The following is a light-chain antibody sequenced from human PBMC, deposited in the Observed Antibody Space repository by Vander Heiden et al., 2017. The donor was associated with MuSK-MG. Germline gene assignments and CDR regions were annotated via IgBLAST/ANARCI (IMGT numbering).Light chain of an antibody. J-gene: IGLJ1*01. Sequence: QSALTQPASVSGSPGQSITISCTGTSSDVGAQKSFSWYQQHPGKAPKLIIYDVFYRPSGVSDRFSGSKSGNTASLTISGLQTEDEADYFCSSFTTTSTYVFASVTTVTVL. CDR1: SSDVGAQKS. CDR3: SSFTTTSTYV. V-gene: IGLV2-14*03. CDR2: DVF.